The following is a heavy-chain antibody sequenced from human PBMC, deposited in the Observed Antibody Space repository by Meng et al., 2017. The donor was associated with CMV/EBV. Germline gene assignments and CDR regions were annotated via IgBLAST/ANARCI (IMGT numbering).Heavy chain of an antibody. V-gene: IGHV1-46*01. CDR2: INPSGGST. CDR1: GYTFTSYY. CDR3: ASQTTGYYCMDV. J-gene: IGHJ6*02. D-gene: IGHD4-17*01. Sequence: ASVKVSCKASGYTFTSYYMHWVRQAPGQGLEWMGIINPSGGSTSYAQKFQGRVTMTRDTSTSTVYMELSSLRSEDTAVYYCASQTTGYYCMDVWGQGTTVTVSS.